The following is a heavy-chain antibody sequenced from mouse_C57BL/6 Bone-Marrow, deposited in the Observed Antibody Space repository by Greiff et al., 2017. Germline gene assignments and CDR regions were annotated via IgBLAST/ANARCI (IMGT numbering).Heavy chain of an antibody. D-gene: IGHD1-1*01. CDR3: ARQGHYYGSPWFAY. V-gene: IGHV5-6*01. Sequence: EVQLVESGGDLVKAGGSLKLSCAASGFTFSSYGMSWVRQTPDKRLEWVATISSGGSYTYYPDSVKGRFTISRDNAKNTLYLQMSSLKSEDTAMYYCARQGHYYGSPWFAYWGQGTLVTVSA. J-gene: IGHJ3*01. CDR2: ISSGGSYT. CDR1: GFTFSSYG.